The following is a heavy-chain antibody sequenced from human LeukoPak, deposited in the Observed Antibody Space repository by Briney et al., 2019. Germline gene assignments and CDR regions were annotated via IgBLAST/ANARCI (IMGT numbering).Heavy chain of an antibody. V-gene: IGHV3-7*01. J-gene: IGHJ4*02. Sequence: GGSLRLSCAASEFIFNRSWMNWVRQAPGKGLEWVANMDPSGSHKRYVDSVKGRFTISKDNPGTSLYLGMYGLRAEDTAIYYCAIWTSGNYWGQGTLVTVSS. CDR1: EFIFNRSW. CDR2: MDPSGSHK. CDR3: AIWTSGNY. D-gene: IGHD1-1*01.